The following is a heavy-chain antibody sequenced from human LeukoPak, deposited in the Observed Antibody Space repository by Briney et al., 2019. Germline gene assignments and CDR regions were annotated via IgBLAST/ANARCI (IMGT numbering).Heavy chain of an antibody. CDR3: ARAIAVVAYFDY. J-gene: IGHJ4*02. CDR1: GFTFSSCG. Sequence: GGSLRLSCAASGFTFSSCGMHWVRQAPGKGLEWGAFIRYDGSNKYYADSVKGRFAISRDNSKNTLYLQMDSLRAEDTAVYYCARAIAVVAYFDYWGQGTLVTVSS. V-gene: IGHV3-30*02. D-gene: IGHD6-19*01. CDR2: IRYDGSNK.